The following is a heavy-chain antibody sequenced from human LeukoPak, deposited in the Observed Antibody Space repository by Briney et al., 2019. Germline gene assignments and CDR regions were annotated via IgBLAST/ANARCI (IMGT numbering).Heavy chain of an antibody. CDR2: ISSSGSTI. CDR1: GFTFSSYE. V-gene: IGHV3-48*03. J-gene: IGHJ4*02. Sequence: GGSLRLSCAASGFTFSSYEMNWVRQAPGKGLEWVSYISSSGSTIYYADSVKGRFTISRDNAKNSLYLQMNSLRAEDTAVYYCARERAHYDILTGYSVGVFFDYWGQGTLVTVSS. D-gene: IGHD3-9*01. CDR3: ARERAHYDILTGYSVGVFFDY.